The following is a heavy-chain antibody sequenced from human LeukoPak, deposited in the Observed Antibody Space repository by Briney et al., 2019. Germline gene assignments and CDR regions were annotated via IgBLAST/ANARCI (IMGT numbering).Heavy chain of an antibody. CDR2: IYYSGST. CDR1: AXSISSSY. V-gene: IGHV4-59*08. Sequence: SETLSLTCTASAXSISSSYWSWIRQPPGKGLEWIGYIYYSGSTNYNPSLKSRVTISVDTSKNQFSLKLNSVTAADTAVYYCARQGPLTTAVTTRTNPFDYWGQGTLVTVSS. J-gene: IGHJ4*02. D-gene: IGHD4-11*01. CDR3: ARQGPLTTAVTTRTNPFDY.